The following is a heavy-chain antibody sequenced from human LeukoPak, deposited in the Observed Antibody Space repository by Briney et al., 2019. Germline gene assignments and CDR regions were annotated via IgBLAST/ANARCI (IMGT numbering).Heavy chain of an antibody. Sequence: GGSLRLSCAASGLTVSSNYMSWVRQAPGKGLEWVGRISSKSDGGTTDYAAPVKGRFTTSRDDSKNTLYLQMNSLKTEDTAVYYCTTDLAYCSSTSCPEFPTDYWGQGTLVTVSS. D-gene: IGHD2-2*01. J-gene: IGHJ4*02. CDR1: GLTVSSNY. CDR2: ISSKSDGGTT. V-gene: IGHV3-15*01. CDR3: TTDLAYCSSTSCPEFPTDY.